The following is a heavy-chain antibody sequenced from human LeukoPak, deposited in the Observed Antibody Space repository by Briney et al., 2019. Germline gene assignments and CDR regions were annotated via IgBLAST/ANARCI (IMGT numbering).Heavy chain of an antibody. D-gene: IGHD1-26*01. Sequence: GGSLRLSCAASGFTLSSYAMSWVRQGPGKGLEWVSAISVSGNTYHADSVKGRFTISRDSSKNTLYLQMNSLRAEDTAVYYCAKEYSGSFSPFPSYFDYWGQGTLVTVSS. CDR2: ISVSGNT. V-gene: IGHV3-23*01. J-gene: IGHJ4*02. CDR1: GFTLSSYA. CDR3: AKEYSGSFSPFPSYFDY.